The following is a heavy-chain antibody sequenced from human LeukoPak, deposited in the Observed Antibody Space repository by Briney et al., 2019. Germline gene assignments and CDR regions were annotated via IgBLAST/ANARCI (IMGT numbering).Heavy chain of an antibody. V-gene: IGHV4-34*01. CDR2: INHSGST. CDR3: EREITPDYGLDY. D-gene: IGHD4-17*01. J-gene: IGHJ4*02. CDR1: GGSFSGYD. Sequence: SETLSLTCAVYGGSFSGYDWSWLRQPPGKGLEWIGEINHSGSTNYNPALKSRVTISVDTSKNQFSLKLSSVTAADTAVYYCEREITPDYGLDYWGQGTLVTVSS.